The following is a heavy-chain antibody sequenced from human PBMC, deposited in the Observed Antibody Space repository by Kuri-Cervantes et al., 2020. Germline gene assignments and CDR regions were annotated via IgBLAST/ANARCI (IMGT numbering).Heavy chain of an antibody. CDR3: VGANPSSDY. Sequence: LSLTCAASGFTFSNYWMHWVRQAPGKGLVWVSRINSDGSSTTYADSVKGRFTISRDNAKNTLDLQMNSLRAEDSALYYCVGANPSSDYWGQGTLVTVSS. V-gene: IGHV3-74*01. J-gene: IGHJ4*02. CDR1: GFTFSNYW. D-gene: IGHD1-26*01. CDR2: INSDGSST.